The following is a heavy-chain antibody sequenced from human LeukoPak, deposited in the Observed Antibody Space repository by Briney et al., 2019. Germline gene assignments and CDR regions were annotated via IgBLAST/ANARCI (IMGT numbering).Heavy chain of an antibody. CDR1: GFTFSSYA. CDR2: VSYDGSNK. CDR3: AKHSSSWHYFDY. D-gene: IGHD6-13*01. Sequence: PGRSLRLSCAASGFTFSSYAMHWVRQAPGKGLEWVAVVSYDGSNKYYADSVKGRFTISRDNSKNTLFLQMDSLRADDTAVYYCAKHSSSWHYFDYWGQGTLVTVSS. V-gene: IGHV3-30-3*01. J-gene: IGHJ4*02.